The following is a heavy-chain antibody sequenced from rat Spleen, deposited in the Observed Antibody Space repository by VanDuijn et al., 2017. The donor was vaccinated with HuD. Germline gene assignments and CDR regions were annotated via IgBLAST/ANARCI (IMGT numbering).Heavy chain of an antibody. J-gene: IGHJ4*01. CDR1: GFSLTSYH. CDR3: ARHLREASGVMDV. V-gene: IGHV2-72*01. CDR2: IWAGGSK. D-gene: IGHD4-3*01. Sequence: QVQLKESGPGLVQPSQTLSLTCTVSGFSLTSYHVSWVRQPPGKSLVWMGTIWAGGSKNYKSAVQSRLSISRDTSKSQIFLKMNRLQPEDTGTYYCARHLREASGVMDVWGQGASVTVSS.